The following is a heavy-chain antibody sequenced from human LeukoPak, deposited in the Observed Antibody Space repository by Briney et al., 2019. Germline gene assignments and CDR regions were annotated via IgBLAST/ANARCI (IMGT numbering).Heavy chain of an antibody. V-gene: IGHV4-61*05. J-gene: IGHJ4*02. CDR1: GGSISSSSYY. Sequence: KASETLSLTCTVSGGSISSSSYYWGWIRQPPGKGLEWIGYIYYSGSTNYNPSLKSRVTISVDTSKNQFSLKLSSVTAADTAVYYCARGSRGYSYGWGQGTLVTVSS. CDR3: ARGSRGYSYG. D-gene: IGHD5-18*01. CDR2: IYYSGST.